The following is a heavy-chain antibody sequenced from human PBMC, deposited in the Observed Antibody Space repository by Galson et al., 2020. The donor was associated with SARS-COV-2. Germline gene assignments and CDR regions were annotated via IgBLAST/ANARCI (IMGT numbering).Heavy chain of an antibody. D-gene: IGHD3-3*01. CDR1: GFTYSDNA. CDR3: ARDRGKGVGRRYYGMDV. Sequence: GGSLRLSCEASGFTYSDNAFHWVRQAPGKGLEWVAFISYDGSDTLNADSVKGRLTISRDTSRNTLHLEMSNLRPEDTAVYYCARDRGKGVGRRYYGMDVWGQGTTVTVSS. V-gene: IGHV3-30*04. J-gene: IGHJ6*02. CDR2: ISYDGSDT.